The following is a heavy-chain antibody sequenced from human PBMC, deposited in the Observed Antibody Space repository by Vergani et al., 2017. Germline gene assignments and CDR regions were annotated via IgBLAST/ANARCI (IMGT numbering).Heavy chain of an antibody. CDR3: ARVYGYNFRYFDY. J-gene: IGHJ4*02. Sequence: QVQLQQWGAGLLKPSETLSLTCAVYGGSFSGYYWSWYRQHPGKGLVWSGEINHSGSTNYNPSLKSPVPISLDTSKNQFYRKLSSVTAADTAVYYCARVYGYNFRYFDYWGQGTLVTVSS. D-gene: IGHD5-24*01. CDR1: GGSFSGYY. V-gene: IGHV4-34*01. CDR2: INHSGST.